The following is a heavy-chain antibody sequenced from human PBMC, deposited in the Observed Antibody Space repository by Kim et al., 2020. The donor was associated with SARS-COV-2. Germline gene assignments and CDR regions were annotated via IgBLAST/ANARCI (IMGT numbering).Heavy chain of an antibody. V-gene: IGHV3-74*01. CDR2: DGSTT. CDR3: ARPLDN. J-gene: IGHJ4*02. Sequence: DGSTTRDADSGKGSFTISRDAAERSLSLQMNSLTAEDTAVYYCARPLDNWGQGTLVTVSS.